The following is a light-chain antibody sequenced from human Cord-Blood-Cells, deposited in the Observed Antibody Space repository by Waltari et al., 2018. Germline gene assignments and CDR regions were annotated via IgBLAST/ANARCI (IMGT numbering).Light chain of an antibody. J-gene: IGLJ3*02. CDR2: DVS. Sequence: QSPLTQPRSVSGSPGQSVTIPCTGTSSAAGGSNYVSWYQQHPGKAPKPLIYDVSKRPSGVPDRFSGSKSGNTASLTISGLQAEDEADYYCCSYAGSYTLVFGGGTKLTVL. V-gene: IGLV2-11*01. CDR1: SSAAGGSNY. CDR3: CSYAGSYTLV.